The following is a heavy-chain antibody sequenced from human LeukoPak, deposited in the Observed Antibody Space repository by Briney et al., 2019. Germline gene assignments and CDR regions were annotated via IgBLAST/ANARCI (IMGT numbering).Heavy chain of an antibody. D-gene: IGHD2-2*01. CDR1: GYTLTELS. CDR3: ATAIVVPAALRAFDI. Sequence: ASVKVSCKVSGYTLTELSMHWVRQAPGKGLEWMGGFDPEDGETIYAQKFQGRVTMTEDTSTDTAYMELSSLRSEDTAVYYCATAIVVPAALRAFDIWGQGTMVTVSS. CDR2: FDPEDGET. J-gene: IGHJ3*02. V-gene: IGHV1-24*01.